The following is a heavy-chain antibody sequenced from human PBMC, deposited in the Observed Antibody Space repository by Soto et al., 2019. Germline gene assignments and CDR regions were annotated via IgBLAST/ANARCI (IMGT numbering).Heavy chain of an antibody. V-gene: IGHV1-69*13. J-gene: IGHJ6*02. Sequence: SVKVSCKASGGTFSSYAISWVRQAPGQGLEWMGGIIPIFGTANYAQKFQGRVTITADESTSTAYMGLSSLRSEDTAVYYCARGWGNYDYVWGSYRPMLGYYYYYGMDVWGQGTTVTVSS. CDR1: GGTFSSYA. D-gene: IGHD3-16*02. CDR2: IIPIFGTA. CDR3: ARGWGNYDYVWGSYRPMLGYYYYYGMDV.